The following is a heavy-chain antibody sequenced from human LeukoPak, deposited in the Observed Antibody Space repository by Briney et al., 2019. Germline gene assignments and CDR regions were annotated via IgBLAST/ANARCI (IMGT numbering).Heavy chain of an antibody. V-gene: IGHV3-20*04. D-gene: IGHD2-2*02. Sequence: GGSLRLSCAASGFTFDDYGMSWVRQAPGKGREGVSSINWKGGSTGYADSARGRFTISRDNAKNSLYLQMNNLRAEDTALYYCAGSRMGQLINRYHFYRDVWGEGTTVTVSS. CDR3: AGSRMGQLINRYHFYRDV. CDR1: GFTFDDYG. CDR2: INWKGGST. J-gene: IGHJ6*03.